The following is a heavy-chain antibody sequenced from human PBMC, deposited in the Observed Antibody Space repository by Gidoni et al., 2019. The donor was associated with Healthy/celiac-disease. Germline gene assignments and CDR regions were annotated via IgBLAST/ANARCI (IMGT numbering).Heavy chain of an antibody. Sequence: EVQLVESGGGLVQPGGSLRLSCAASGFTVSSNYMSWVRQAPGKGLGWVSVMYSVGNTYYADSVKGRFTISRDNSKNTLYLQMNSLRAEDTAVYYCARDTYYDSSGYLYFDYWGQGTLVTVSS. J-gene: IGHJ4*02. CDR1: GFTVSSNY. CDR2: MYSVGNT. V-gene: IGHV3-66*02. D-gene: IGHD3-22*01. CDR3: ARDTYYDSSGYLYFDY.